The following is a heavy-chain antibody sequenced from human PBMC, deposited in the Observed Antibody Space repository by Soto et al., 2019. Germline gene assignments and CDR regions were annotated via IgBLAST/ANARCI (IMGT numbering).Heavy chain of an antibody. CDR1: GYSFTSYW. CDR3: ARQDYYYYYGMDV. Sequence: GESLKISCKGSGYSFTSYWIGWVRQMPGKGLEWMGIIYPGDSDTRYSPYFQGQVTISADKSISTAYLQWSSLKASDTAMYYCARQDYYYYYGMDVWGQGTTVTVSS. CDR2: IYPGDSDT. V-gene: IGHV5-51*01. J-gene: IGHJ6*02.